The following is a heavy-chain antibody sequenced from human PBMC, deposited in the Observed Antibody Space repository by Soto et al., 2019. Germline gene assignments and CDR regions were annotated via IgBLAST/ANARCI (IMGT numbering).Heavy chain of an antibody. V-gene: IGHV1-18*01. CDR1: GYTFSSYG. Sequence: ASVKVSCKASGYTFSSYGISWVRQAPGQGLEWMGWISAYNGNTNYAQKLQGRVTMTTDTSTSTAYMELRSLRSDDTAVYYCASSYCGGDCSVLYYCYGMDVWG. D-gene: IGHD2-21*02. CDR3: ASSYCGGDCSVLYYCYGMDV. CDR2: ISAYNGNT. J-gene: IGHJ6*02.